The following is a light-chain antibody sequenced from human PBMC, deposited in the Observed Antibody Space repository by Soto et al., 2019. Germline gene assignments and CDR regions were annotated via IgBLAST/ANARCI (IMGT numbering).Light chain of an antibody. Sequence: DIQMTQSPSSLSASVGDRVTITCRASQSISSYLNWYQQKPGKAPKLLIYAASSLQSGVPSRFSGSGSGTDFTLTISSLQPEDFATYYCQQSYSTPPETFGQGTKGDIK. CDR3: QQSYSTPPET. V-gene: IGKV1-39*01. CDR1: QSISSY. CDR2: AAS. J-gene: IGKJ1*01.